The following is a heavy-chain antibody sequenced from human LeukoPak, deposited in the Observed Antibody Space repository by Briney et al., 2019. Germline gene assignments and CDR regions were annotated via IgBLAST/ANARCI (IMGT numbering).Heavy chain of an antibody. CDR3: ARWIRNTAMDLDTFDY. V-gene: IGHV1-3*01. J-gene: IGHJ4*02. Sequence: GASVKVSCKASGYTFTSYAMHWVRQAPGQRLEWMGWINAGNGNTKYSQKFQGRVTITRDTSASTAYMELSSLRSEDTAVYYCARWIRNTAMDLDTFDYWGQGTLVTVSS. CDR1: GYTFTSYA. D-gene: IGHD5-18*01. CDR2: INAGNGNT.